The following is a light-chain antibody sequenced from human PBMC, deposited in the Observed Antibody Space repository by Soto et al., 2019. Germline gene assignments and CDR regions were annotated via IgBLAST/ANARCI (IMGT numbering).Light chain of an antibody. CDR2: DAS. J-gene: IGKJ5*01. CDR3: QQGNTCPPT. CDR1: QSVSSC. V-gene: IGKV3-11*01. Sequence: EIVLTQSPATLSLSPGERATLSCRASQSVSSCLASYQQKPRQAPRLLIYDASNRAAGIPARFSGSGSATDFTLTSSSQQPEDFAFYYCQQGNTCPPTFGQGTRVEIK.